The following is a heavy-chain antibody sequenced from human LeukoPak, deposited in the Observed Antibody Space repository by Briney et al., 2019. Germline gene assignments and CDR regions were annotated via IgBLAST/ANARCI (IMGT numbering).Heavy chain of an antibody. D-gene: IGHD3/OR15-3a*01. Sequence: SETLSLTCTVSGGSISSYYWSWIRQPPGKGLEWIGYIYYSGSTNYNPSLKSRVTISVDTSKNQFSLKLSSVTAADMAVYYCARSHSVWTSFDYWGQGTLVTVSS. J-gene: IGHJ4*02. V-gene: IGHV4-59*01. CDR2: IYYSGST. CDR3: ARSHSVWTSFDY. CDR1: GGSISSYY.